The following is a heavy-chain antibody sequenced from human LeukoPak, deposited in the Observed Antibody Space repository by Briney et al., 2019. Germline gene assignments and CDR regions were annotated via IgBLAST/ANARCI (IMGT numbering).Heavy chain of an antibody. J-gene: IGHJ3*02. CDR2: IKQDGSEK. CDR3: ARVGTTDAFDI. Sequence: GGSLRLSCAASGFTFSSYWMSWVRQAPGKGLEWVANIKQDGSEKYYVDSVKGRFTISRDNAKNTLYLQMNSLRAEDTAVYYCARVGTTDAFDIWGQGTMVTVSS. D-gene: IGHD1-1*01. CDR1: GFTFSSYW. V-gene: IGHV3-7*01.